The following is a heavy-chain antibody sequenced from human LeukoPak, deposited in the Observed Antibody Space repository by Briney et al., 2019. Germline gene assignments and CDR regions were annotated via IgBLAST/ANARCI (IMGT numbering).Heavy chain of an antibody. CDR2: ILHSGST. CDR3: ARTRDFWSGYFDY. J-gene: IGHJ4*02. D-gene: IGHD3-3*01. Sequence: SETLSLTCAVSGVSITSDTYCGSWIRQPPGKGLEWIGYILHSGSTYYNPSLKSRVTISIDTSKSQSSLKLSSVTAADTAVYYCARTRDFWSGYFDYWGQGTLVTVSS. V-gene: IGHV4-30-2*01. CDR1: GVSITSDTYC.